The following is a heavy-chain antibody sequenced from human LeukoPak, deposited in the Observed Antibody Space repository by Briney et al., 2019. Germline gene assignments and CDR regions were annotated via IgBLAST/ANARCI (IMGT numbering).Heavy chain of an antibody. V-gene: IGHV4-59*01. CDR3: AREGGYDRDFDY. CDR2: IYYSGST. J-gene: IGHJ4*02. Sequence: SETPSLTCTVSGGSISSYYWSWIRQPPGKGLEWIGYIYYSGSTNYNPSLKSRVTISVDTSKNQFSLKLSSVTAADTTVYYCAREGGYDRDFDYWGQGTLVTVSS. D-gene: IGHD5-12*01. CDR1: GGSISSYY.